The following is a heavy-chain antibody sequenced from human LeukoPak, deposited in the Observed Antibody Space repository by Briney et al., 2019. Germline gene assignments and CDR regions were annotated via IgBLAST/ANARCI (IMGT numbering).Heavy chain of an antibody. CDR1: GYTFTSYD. CDR3: ARAISYYYDSSGYYPADAFDI. D-gene: IGHD3-22*01. Sequence: GASVKVSCKASGYTFTSYDINWVRQATGQGLEWMGWMNPNSGNTGYAQKFQGRVTMTRNTSISTAYMELSSLRSEDTAVYYCARAISYYYDSSGYYPADAFDIWGQGTMVTVSS. V-gene: IGHV1-8*02. CDR2: MNPNSGNT. J-gene: IGHJ3*02.